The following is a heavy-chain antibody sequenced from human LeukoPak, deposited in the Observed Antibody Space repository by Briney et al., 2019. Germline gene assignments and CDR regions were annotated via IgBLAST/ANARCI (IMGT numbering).Heavy chain of an antibody. CDR1: GFAVNSRY. D-gene: IGHD3-10*01. CDR2: MYMSGST. Sequence: GRCLRLSCAAAGFAVNSRYMACVRQAPRERLEWLSSMYMSGSTEYTDSVKGRFTISRDSSRNTLHLQMTSLRGEDTAVYYCARGDRGSYYGSGDEYFDVWGQGTRVTVAS. J-gene: IGHJ4*02. CDR3: ARGDRGSYYGSGDEYFDV. V-gene: IGHV3-53*01.